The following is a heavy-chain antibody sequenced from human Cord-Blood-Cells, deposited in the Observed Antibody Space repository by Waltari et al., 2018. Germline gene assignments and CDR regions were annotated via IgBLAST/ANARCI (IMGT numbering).Heavy chain of an antibody. CDR3: ARASEGIVGAFDY. D-gene: IGHD1-26*01. V-gene: IGHV4-59*01. CDR2: IYYSGST. CDR1: GGSISSYY. Sequence: QVQLQESGPGLVKPSETLSLTCTVSGGSISSYYWGWIRQPPGKGLEWIGYIYYSGSTNYNPSLKSRVTISVDTSKNQFSLKLSSVTAADTAVYYCARASEGIVGAFDYWGQGTLVTVSS. J-gene: IGHJ4*02.